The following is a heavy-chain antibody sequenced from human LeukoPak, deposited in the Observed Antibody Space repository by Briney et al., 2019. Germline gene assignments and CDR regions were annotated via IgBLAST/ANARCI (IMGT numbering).Heavy chain of an antibody. CDR2: INRDGSST. CDR1: GFTFSIFW. J-gene: IGHJ4*02. V-gene: IGHV3-74*01. Sequence: GGSLRLPCAASGFTFSIFWMHWVRRAPGKGPVWVSRINRDGSSTDYADSVKGRFTISRDNAKNTLYLQMNSLRAEDTAVYYCARRWAVAAVDYWGQGTLVTVSS. CDR3: ARRWAVAAVDY. D-gene: IGHD6-19*01.